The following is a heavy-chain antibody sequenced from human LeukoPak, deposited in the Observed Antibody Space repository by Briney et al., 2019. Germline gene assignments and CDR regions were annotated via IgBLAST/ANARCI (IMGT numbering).Heavy chain of an antibody. J-gene: IGHJ4*02. V-gene: IGHV1-18*04. D-gene: IGHD2-15*01. CDR3: TRDHCRGDNCPSFDY. CDR1: GYTFTSFG. Sequence: ASVKASCKPSGYTFTSFGISWVRQAPGQGLEWMGWIGAYNGDTNYAQKFQGRVTMTTDTSTSTAYMDLRSLRSDDTAVYYCTRDHCRGDNCPSFDYWGQGTLVTVSS. CDR2: IGAYNGDT.